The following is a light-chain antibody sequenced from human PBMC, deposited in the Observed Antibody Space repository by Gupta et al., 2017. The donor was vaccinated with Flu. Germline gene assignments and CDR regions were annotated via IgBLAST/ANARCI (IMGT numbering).Light chain of an antibody. J-gene: IGLJ3*02. CDR3: QAFDSNTASLK. Sequence: SSEVPQPPSESVAPGQTASITCSGDNLGDKFVCLYQQRTFQSPVLVIYEDKERPSGIPERFSASNSGNTATLTISGTQTRDEADYFCQAFDSNTASLKFGGGTRLTVL. CDR1: NLGDKF. V-gene: IGLV3-1*01. CDR2: EDK.